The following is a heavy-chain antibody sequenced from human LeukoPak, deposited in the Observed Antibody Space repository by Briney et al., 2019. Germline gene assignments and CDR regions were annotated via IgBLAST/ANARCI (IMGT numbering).Heavy chain of an antibody. J-gene: IGHJ6*02. D-gene: IGHD6-13*01. CDR3: ARGRPYSSSWYAYYYYGMDV. Sequence: GGSLSLSCAASGFTFSSYAMHWVRQAPGKGLEWVAVISYDGSNKYYADSVKGRFTISRDNSKNTLYLQMNSLRAEDTAVYYCARGRPYSSSWYAYYYYGMDVWGQGTTVIVSS. V-gene: IGHV3-30-3*01. CDR2: ISYDGSNK. CDR1: GFTFSSYA.